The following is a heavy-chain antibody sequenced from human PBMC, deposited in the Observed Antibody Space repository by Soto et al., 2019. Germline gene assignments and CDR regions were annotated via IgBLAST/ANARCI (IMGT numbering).Heavy chain of an antibody. V-gene: IGHV3-48*01. CDR1: GFTFSSYS. CDR2: ISSGSSTI. D-gene: IGHD5-12*01. J-gene: IGHJ6*02. CDR3: ARADSGYAHGYYYYGMDV. Sequence: EVQLVESGGGLVQPGGSLRLSCAASGFTFSSYSMNWVRQAPGKGLEWVSYISSGSSTIYYADSVKGRFTISRDNAKNSXYLQMNSLRAEDTDVYYCARADSGYAHGYYYYGMDVWGQGTTVTVSS.